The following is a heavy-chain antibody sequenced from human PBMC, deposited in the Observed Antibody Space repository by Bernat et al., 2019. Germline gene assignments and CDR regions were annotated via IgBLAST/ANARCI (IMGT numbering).Heavy chain of an antibody. CDR3: AKSHSGYEKGGLDY. V-gene: IGHV3-23*01. D-gene: IGHD5-12*01. CDR2: ISGSGGST. CDR1: GFTFSSYA. J-gene: IGHJ4*02. Sequence: EVQLLESGGGLVQPGGSLRLSCAASGFTFSSYAMSWVRQAPGKGLEWVSAISGSGGSTYYADAVTGRFTISRDNSKNTLYLQMDSLRAEDTAVYYCAKSHSGYEKGGLDYWGQGTLVTVSS.